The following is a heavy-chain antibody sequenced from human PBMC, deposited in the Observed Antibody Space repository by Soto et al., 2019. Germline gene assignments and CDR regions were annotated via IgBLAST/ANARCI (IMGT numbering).Heavy chain of an antibody. CDR1: GFTFSNYA. V-gene: IGHV3-23*01. Sequence: EVQVLESGGGLVQPGGSLRLSCAASGFTFSNYAMSWVRQAPGKGLEWVSPISNSGGSTYYTDSVKGRFTISRDNSKNTLYLQMNSLRAEDTALYYCAKDPGEDTYYFDYWGQGTPVTVSS. CDR2: ISNSGGST. CDR3: AKDPGEDTYYFDY. J-gene: IGHJ4*02. D-gene: IGHD3-10*01.